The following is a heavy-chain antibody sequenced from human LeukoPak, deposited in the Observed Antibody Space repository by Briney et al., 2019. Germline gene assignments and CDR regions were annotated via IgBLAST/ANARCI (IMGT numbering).Heavy chain of an antibody. D-gene: IGHD6-13*01. J-gene: IGHJ4*02. V-gene: IGHV3-23*01. Sequence: GGSLRLSCAASGFTFSSYAMSWVRQAPGKGLECVSSISGSGGSTNYADSVKGRFTISRDNSKNTLYLQVNRLRAEDTAVYYCARVRTAAWYSSSWYDYWGQGTLVTVSS. CDR1: GFTFSSYA. CDR2: ISGSGGST. CDR3: ARVRTAAWYSSSWYDY.